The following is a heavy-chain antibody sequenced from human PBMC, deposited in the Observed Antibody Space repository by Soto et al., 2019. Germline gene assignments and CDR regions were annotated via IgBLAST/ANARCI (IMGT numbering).Heavy chain of an antibody. CDR1: GFIVSDHY. CDR3: ARDRRYYDTTAYYYDY. Sequence: GGSLRLSCAASGFIVSDHYMSWVRQAPGKGLEWVSVIYSGGDTFYADSVKGRFTISRDNSKNTLYLQMKSLRVEDTAVYYCARDRRYYDTTAYYYDYSGQATHVTVSS. V-gene: IGHV3-66*01. D-gene: IGHD3-22*01. J-gene: IGHJ4*02. CDR2: IYSGGDT.